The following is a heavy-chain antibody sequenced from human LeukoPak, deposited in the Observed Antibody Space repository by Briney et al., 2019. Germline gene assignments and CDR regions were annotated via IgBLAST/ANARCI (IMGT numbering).Heavy chain of an antibody. CDR3: ARNIGPTGPTPFDF. Sequence: SETLSLTCAVYGGSFSGYYWSWIRQPPGKGLEWIGEINHSGSTNYNPSLKSRVTISIDTPKIQFSLNLSSVTAADTAVYYCARNIGPTGPTPFDFWGQGTLVTVSS. D-gene: IGHD1-1*01. CDR2: INHSGST. J-gene: IGHJ4*02. CDR1: GGSFSGYY. V-gene: IGHV4-34*01.